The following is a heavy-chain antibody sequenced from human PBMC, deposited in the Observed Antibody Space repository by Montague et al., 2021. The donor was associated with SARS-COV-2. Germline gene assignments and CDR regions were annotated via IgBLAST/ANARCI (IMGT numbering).Heavy chain of an antibody. D-gene: IGHD1-14*01. J-gene: IGHJ6*02. CDR1: GDSISSVDYH. V-gene: IGHV4-61*09. Sequence: TLSLTCTVSGDSISSVDYHWSLVRQPAGKGLELIGYIYTLGSTSYNPSLKSRVTISMDTSKNQLSLKLSSVTAADTAVYFCARSPYRTTYLNGMDVWGQGTTVTVSS. CDR2: IYTLGST. CDR3: ARSPYRTTYLNGMDV.